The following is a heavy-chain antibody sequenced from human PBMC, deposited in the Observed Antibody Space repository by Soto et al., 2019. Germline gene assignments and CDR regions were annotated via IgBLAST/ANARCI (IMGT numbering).Heavy chain of an antibody. CDR2: TSKDGGRE. J-gene: IGHJ6*02. Sequence: QVQLVESGGGVVQPGRSLRLSCASSGFTLSSYSLHWVRQPPGKGLGWVAVTSKDGGREYYADSVRGRFTISRDPSNSTLYLEMNSLRTEDTALYFCARDVVFVDLSPRTSYYSVMAVWGRGTTVTVSS. D-gene: IGHD3-10*02. CDR3: ARDVVFVDLSPRTSYYSVMAV. CDR1: GFTLSSYS. V-gene: IGHV3-30*04.